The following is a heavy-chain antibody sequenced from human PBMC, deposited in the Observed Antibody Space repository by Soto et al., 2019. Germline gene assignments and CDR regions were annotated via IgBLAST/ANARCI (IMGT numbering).Heavy chain of an antibody. D-gene: IGHD3-9*01. CDR3: ARDHYDMLTGYSPGYFDY. V-gene: IGHV3-30-3*01. CDR1: GFTFSSYA. Sequence: QVQLVESGGGVVQPGRSLRLSCAASGFTFSSYAMHWVRQAPGKGLEWVAVISYDGSNKYYADSVKGRFTISRDNSKNTLYLQMNSLRAEDTAVYYCARDHYDMLTGYSPGYFDYWGQGTLVTVSS. J-gene: IGHJ4*02. CDR2: ISYDGSNK.